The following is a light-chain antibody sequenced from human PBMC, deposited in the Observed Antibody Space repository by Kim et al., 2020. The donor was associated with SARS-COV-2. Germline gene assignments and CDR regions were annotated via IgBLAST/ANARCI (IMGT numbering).Light chain of an antibody. J-gene: IGKJ4*01. CDR1: QEITTR. V-gene: IGKV1-33*01. Sequence: FVGDRSTITCKASQEITTRLNWYQQKPGKAPKLLIQDAFNVEVGVPARFSGRGSGRHFTLTISSLQPEDFGTYYCQQYESLPPVTFGGGTKVDIK. CDR3: QQYESLPPVT. CDR2: DAF.